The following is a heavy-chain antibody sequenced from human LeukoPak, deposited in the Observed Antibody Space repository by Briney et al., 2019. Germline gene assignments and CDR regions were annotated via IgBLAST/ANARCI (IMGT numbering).Heavy chain of an antibody. CDR1: GGSISSGGYY. V-gene: IGHV4-39*01. J-gene: IGHJ4*02. CDR2: INHSGSI. Sequence: SETLSLTCTVSGGSISSGGYYWSWIRQPPGKGLEWIGEINHSGSINYNPSLKSRVTISVDTSKNQFSLKLSSVTAADTAVYYCARHGAATVTTGYFDYWGQGTLVTVSS. CDR3: ARHGAATVTTGYFDY. D-gene: IGHD4-17*01.